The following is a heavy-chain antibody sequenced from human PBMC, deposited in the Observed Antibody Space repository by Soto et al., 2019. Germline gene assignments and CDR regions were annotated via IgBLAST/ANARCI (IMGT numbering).Heavy chain of an antibody. CDR3: ARVLYSSSSRDWFDP. CDR1: GGSFSGYY. D-gene: IGHD6-6*01. V-gene: IGHV4-34*01. J-gene: IGHJ5*02. CDR2: INHSGST. Sequence: KPSETLSLTCAVYGGSFSGYYWSWIRQPPGKGLEWIGEINHSGSTNYNPSLKSRVTISVDTSKNQFSLKLSSVTAADTAVYYCARVLYSSSSRDWFDPWGQGTLVTAPQ.